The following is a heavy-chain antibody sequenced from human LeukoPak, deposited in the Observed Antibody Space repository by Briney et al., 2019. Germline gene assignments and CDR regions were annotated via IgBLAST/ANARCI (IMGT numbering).Heavy chain of an antibody. CDR3: ARDARIYYDSSGYYYYYYGMDV. Sequence: PSQTLSLTCTVAGGSISSYYWSCIRQPPREGLEWIGYIYYSGSTNYNTSLKSRDTISVDTSKNQFSLKLSSVTAADTAVYYCARDARIYYDSSGYYYYYYGMDVWGQGTTVTVSS. CDR1: GGSISSYY. V-gene: IGHV4-59*01. CDR2: IYYSGST. D-gene: IGHD3-22*01. J-gene: IGHJ6*02.